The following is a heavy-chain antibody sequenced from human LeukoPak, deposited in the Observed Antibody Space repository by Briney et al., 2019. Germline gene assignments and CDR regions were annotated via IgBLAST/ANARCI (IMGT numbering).Heavy chain of an antibody. CDR1: GVSVSNDRYY. J-gene: IGHJ4*02. CDR2: MYASGSS. CDR3: AKSIYEVSAGHYYPFDS. V-gene: IGHV4-61*02. D-gene: IGHD3-9*01. Sequence: SQTLSLTCSVSGVSVSNDRYYWSWIRQPAGKGLEWIGRMYASGSSKYNPSLQSRVTLSVDTSKNQFSLRLTSVTAADTAVYYCAKSIYEVSAGHYYPFDSWGRGILVAVSS.